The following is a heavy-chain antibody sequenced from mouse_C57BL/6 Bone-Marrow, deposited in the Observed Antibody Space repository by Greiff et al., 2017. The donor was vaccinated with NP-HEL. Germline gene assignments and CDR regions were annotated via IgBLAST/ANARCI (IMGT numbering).Heavy chain of an antibody. J-gene: IGHJ3*01. Sequence: EVQLVESGGGLVKPGGSLKLSCAASGFTFSSYTMSWVRQTPEKRLEWVATISGGGGNTYYPDSVKGRFTISRDNAKNTLYLQMSSLRSEDTALYYCARHRDYYGSSYGEWFAYWGQGTLVTVSA. V-gene: IGHV5-9*01. CDR1: GFTFSSYT. D-gene: IGHD1-1*01. CDR2: ISGGGGNT. CDR3: ARHRDYYGSSYGEWFAY.